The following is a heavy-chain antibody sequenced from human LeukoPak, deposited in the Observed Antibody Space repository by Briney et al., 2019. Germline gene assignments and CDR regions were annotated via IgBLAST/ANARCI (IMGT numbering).Heavy chain of an antibody. V-gene: IGHV1-69*05. J-gene: IGHJ5*02. CDR3: ARGGIPAAIGQNCFDP. Sequence: GASVKVSCKASGGTFSSYAISWVRQAPGQGLEWMGGIIPIFGTANYAQKFQGRVTITTDESTSTAYMELSSLRSEDTAVYYCARGGIPAAIGQNCFDPWGQGALVTVSS. D-gene: IGHD2-2*01. CDR1: GGTFSSYA. CDR2: IIPIFGTA.